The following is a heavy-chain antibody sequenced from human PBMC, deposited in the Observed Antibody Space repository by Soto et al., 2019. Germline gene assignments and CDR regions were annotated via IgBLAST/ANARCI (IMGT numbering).Heavy chain of an antibody. Sequence: SETLSLTCTVSGGSISSSSYYWGWIRQPPGKGLEWIGSIYYSGSTYYNPSLKSRVTISVDTSKNQFSLKLSSVTAADTAIYYCARLRVDDSGSFYYNDYWGQGAVVTVSS. J-gene: IGHJ4*02. CDR1: GGSISSSSYY. CDR2: IYYSGST. CDR3: ARLRVDDSGSFYYNDY. V-gene: IGHV4-39*01. D-gene: IGHD3-22*01.